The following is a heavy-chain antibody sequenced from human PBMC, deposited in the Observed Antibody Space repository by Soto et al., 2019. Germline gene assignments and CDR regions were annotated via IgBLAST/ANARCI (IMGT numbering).Heavy chain of an antibody. D-gene: IGHD2-2*02. CDR3: AEQRYCSTTKCYTPSFYYGMDV. CDR2: ISGSGDST. V-gene: IGHV3-23*01. J-gene: IGHJ6*02. CDR1: GFTFSNYA. Sequence: PGGSLRLSCAASGFTFSNYAMTWVRQAPGKGLEWVSGISGSGDSTYYADSVKGRFTISRDNSKNTLHLQMNSLRVEDTAVYYCAEQRYCSTTKCYTPSFYYGMDVWGQGTTVTVSS.